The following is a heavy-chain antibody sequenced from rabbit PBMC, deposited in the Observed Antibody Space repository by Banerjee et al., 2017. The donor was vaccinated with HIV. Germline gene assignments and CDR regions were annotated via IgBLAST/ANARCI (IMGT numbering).Heavy chain of an antibody. J-gene: IGHJ6*01. V-gene: IGHV1S45*01. D-gene: IGHD6-1*01. CDR2: INSSSGNT. CDR1: AFSFSNRYV. CDR3: ARESGSAGAGYAL. Sequence: QEQLEESGGDLVKPEGSLTLTCTASAFSFSNRYVMCWVRQAPGKGLEWIACINSSSGNTVYASWVNGRFTISSHNAQNTVSLQLNSLTAADTATYFCARESGSAGAGYALWGQGTLVTVS.